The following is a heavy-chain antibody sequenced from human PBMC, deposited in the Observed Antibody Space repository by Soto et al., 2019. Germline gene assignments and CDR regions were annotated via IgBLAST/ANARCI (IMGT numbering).Heavy chain of an antibody. J-gene: IGHJ4*02. CDR1: DDSINSDKYY. CDR3: ARLEGLATSSYYFGF. V-gene: IGHV4-39*01. Sequence: SETLSLTCSVSDDSINSDKYYWGWIRQPPGKGLDWIGSNYYRGNAYYNPSLQTRVNISLDKSKSQFSLKLNSVTAADSAVYFCARLEGLATSSYYFGFWGPGALVTVSS. CDR2: NYYRGNA. D-gene: IGHD6-6*01.